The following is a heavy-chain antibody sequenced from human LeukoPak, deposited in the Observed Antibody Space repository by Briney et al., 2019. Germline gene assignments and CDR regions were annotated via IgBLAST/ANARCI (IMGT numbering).Heavy chain of an antibody. CDR2: MKQDGSVK. J-gene: IGHJ4*02. Sequence: GGSLRLSCAASGFTFINYWMSWVRQAPGKGLEWVANMKQDGSVKYYVDSMKGRFTISRDNAKNSLYLQMSGLRAEDTAVYFCARIGYSSSSFDYWGQGVLVTFCS. CDR1: GFTFINYW. V-gene: IGHV3-7*03. CDR3: ARIGYSSSSFDY. D-gene: IGHD6-6*01.